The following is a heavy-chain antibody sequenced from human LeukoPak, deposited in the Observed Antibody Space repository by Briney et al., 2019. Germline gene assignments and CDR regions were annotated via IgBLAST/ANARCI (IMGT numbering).Heavy chain of an antibody. J-gene: IGHJ4*02. Sequence: GASVKVSCKASGYTFTGYYMHWVRQAPGQGLEWMGRINPNSGGTNYAQKFQGGVTMTRDTSISTAYMELSRLRSDDTAVYYCNLYCSSTSCARIGDFDYWGQGTLVTVSS. V-gene: IGHV1-2*06. CDR2: INPNSGGT. D-gene: IGHD2-2*01. CDR3: NLYCSSTSCARIGDFDY. CDR1: GYTFTGYY.